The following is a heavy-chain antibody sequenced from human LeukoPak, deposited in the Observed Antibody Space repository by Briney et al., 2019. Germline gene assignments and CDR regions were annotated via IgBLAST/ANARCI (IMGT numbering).Heavy chain of an antibody. D-gene: IGHD4-23*01. J-gene: IGHJ4*02. Sequence: RPGGSLRLSCAASGFAFSSYGMHWVRQAPGKGLEWVAVISYDGSNKYYADSVKGRFTISRDNSKNTLYLQMNSLRAEDTAVYYCAKSYGGNHVDYWGQGTLVTVSS. CDR3: AKSYGGNHVDY. CDR2: ISYDGSNK. V-gene: IGHV3-30*18. CDR1: GFAFSSYG.